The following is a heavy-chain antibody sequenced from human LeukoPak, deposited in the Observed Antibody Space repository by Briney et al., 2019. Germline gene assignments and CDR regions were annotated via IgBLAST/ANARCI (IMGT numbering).Heavy chain of an antibody. Sequence: SQTLSLTCAVSGGSISSGGYSWSWIRQPPGKGLEWIGYIYHSGSAYYNPSLKSRVTISVDRSKNQFSLKLSSVTAADTAVYYCARTSIAARRANAFDIWGQGTMVTVSS. CDR3: ARTSIAARRANAFDI. V-gene: IGHV4-30-2*01. J-gene: IGHJ3*02. CDR1: GGSISSGGYS. CDR2: IYHSGSA. D-gene: IGHD6-6*01.